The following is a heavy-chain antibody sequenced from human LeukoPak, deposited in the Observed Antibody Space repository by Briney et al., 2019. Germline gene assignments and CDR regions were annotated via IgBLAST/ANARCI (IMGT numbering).Heavy chain of an antibody. V-gene: IGHV4-4*02. J-gene: IGHJ4*02. CDR3: ARGPSVAAHLDY. CDR2: IYHHGAT. Sequence: SGTLSLTCAVSGGSISSNNWWSWVRQPPGKGLEWIGEIYHHGATNYDPSLKSRVTLSVDKSKNQFSLELRSVTAADTAVYYCARGPSVAAHLDYWGQGTLVTVSS. D-gene: IGHD5-12*01. CDR1: GGSISSNNW.